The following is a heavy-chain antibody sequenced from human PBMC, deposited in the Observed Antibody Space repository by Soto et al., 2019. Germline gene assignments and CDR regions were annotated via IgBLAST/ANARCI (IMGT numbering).Heavy chain of an antibody. Sequence: SETLSLTCTVSGGSISSYYWSWFRQPPGKGLEWIGYIYYSGSTNYNPSLKSRVTISVDTSKNQFSLKLSSVTAADTAVYYCARAGGYSSSWFNWFDPWGQGTLVTVSS. CDR2: IYYSGST. CDR1: GGSISSYY. D-gene: IGHD6-13*01. J-gene: IGHJ5*02. V-gene: IGHV4-59*01. CDR3: ARAGGYSSSWFNWFDP.